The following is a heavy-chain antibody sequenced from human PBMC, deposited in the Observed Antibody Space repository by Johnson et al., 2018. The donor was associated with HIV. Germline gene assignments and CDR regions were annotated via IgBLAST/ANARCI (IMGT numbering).Heavy chain of an antibody. Sequence: QVQLVESGGGLVKPGGYLRLSCVASGFTFSDYYMGWIRQAPGKGLEWISYISAFGLTMSYADSVKGRFTISRDNDKNSLYLQMNSLRTEDTAVYYCANLGDYGGNNGFDIWGQGTMVTVSS. CDR2: ISAFGLTM. CDR1: GFTFSDYY. CDR3: ANLGDYGGNNGFDI. V-gene: IGHV3-11*04. D-gene: IGHD4-23*01. J-gene: IGHJ3*02.